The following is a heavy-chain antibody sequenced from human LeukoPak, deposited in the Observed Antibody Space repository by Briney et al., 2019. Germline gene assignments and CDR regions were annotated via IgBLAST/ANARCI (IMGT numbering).Heavy chain of an antibody. Sequence: GESLKISCKGSGYNFTNYWIGWVRQMPGKGLEWMGIIFPGDSDTRYSPSFQGQVTFSADKSISTAYLQWSSLKASDTAMYYCARVRGIMWDAFDIWDQGTMVSVSP. J-gene: IGHJ3*02. V-gene: IGHV5-51*01. CDR3: ARVRGIMWDAFDI. CDR2: IFPGDSDT. CDR1: GYNFTNYW. D-gene: IGHD3-10*01.